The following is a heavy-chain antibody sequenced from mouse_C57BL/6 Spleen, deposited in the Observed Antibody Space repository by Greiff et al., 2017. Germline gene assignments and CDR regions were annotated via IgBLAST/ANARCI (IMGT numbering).Heavy chain of an antibody. CDR1: GYAFTNYL. J-gene: IGHJ4*01. Sequence: VQLQQSGAELVRPGTSVKVSCKASGYAFTNYLIEWVKQRPGQGLEWIGVINPGSGGTNYNEKFKGKATLTADKSSSTAYMQLSSLTSEDSAVYFCAREPITTVVATDYAMDYWGQGTSGTVSS. CDR2: INPGSGGT. D-gene: IGHD1-1*01. V-gene: IGHV1-54*01. CDR3: AREPITTVVATDYAMDY.